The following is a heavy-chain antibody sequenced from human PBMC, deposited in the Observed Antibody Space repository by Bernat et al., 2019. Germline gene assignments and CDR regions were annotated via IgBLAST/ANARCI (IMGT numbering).Heavy chain of an antibody. CDR2: IWYDGSNN. J-gene: IGHJ4*02. CDR1: GFTFRNYG. CDR3: ARDRDYLGTYFDY. V-gene: IGHV3-33*01. Sequence: VQLVESGGGVVQPGRSLRLACEASGFTFRNYGMHWVRQAPGRGLEWVAVIWYDGSNNYYADSVKGRFTISRDNSKNTLYLQMNSLRGEDTAVYYCARDRDYLGTYFDYWGQGTLVTVSS. D-gene: IGHD3-10*01.